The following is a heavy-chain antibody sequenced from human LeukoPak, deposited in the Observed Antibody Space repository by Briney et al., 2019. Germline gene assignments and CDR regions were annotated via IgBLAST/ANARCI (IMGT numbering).Heavy chain of an antibody. J-gene: IGHJ4*02. CDR1: GFTLTDYN. Sequence: GGSLRLSCGASGFTLTDYNMHWVRQAPGKGLEYVAFIRFDGTTEYYTDSVKGRFTMSRDKSKNTLYLQMNSLRGEDTAVYYCARGAAVALELWGQGTLVTVSS. V-gene: IGHV3-30*02. CDR2: IRFDGTTE. D-gene: IGHD6-19*01. CDR3: ARGAAVALEL.